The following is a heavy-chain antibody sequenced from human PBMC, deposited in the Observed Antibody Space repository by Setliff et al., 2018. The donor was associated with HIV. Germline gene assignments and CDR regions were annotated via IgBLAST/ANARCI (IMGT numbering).Heavy chain of an antibody. Sequence: PSETLSLTCTVSGGSISTDYWTWVRQSAGKGLEWIGRIQTSEGTKYNPSLNSRVTVSIDTPKNQFSLDLTSVTVADTAVYYCARGGYGSGNAYYFADWGQGTPVTVSS. V-gene: IGHV4-4*07. CDR1: GGSISTDY. CDR3: ARGGYGSGNAYYFAD. CDR2: IQTSEGT. D-gene: IGHD3-10*01. J-gene: IGHJ4*02.